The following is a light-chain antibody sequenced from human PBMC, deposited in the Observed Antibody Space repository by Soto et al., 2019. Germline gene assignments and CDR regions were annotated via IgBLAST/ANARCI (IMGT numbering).Light chain of an antibody. CDR3: QQYDSTVWA. J-gene: IGKJ1*01. CDR1: QSGDSRY. Sequence: AQSPDTLSVSPGXRATLSCRASQSGDSRYLAWYQQKRGQAPRLLIYAASSRATGVPDRFSGSGSGTDFTLTIRRLEPEDFAVYYCQQYDSTVWAFGQGTKV. V-gene: IGKV3-20*01. CDR2: AAS.